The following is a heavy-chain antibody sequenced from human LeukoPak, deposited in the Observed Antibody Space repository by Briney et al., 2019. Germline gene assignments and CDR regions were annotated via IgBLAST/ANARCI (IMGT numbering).Heavy chain of an antibody. CDR2: IYYSGST. V-gene: IGHV4-39*07. CDR3: ASGDAIAAARLYYFDY. Sequence: PSETLSLTCTVSGGSISSSSYYWGWIRQPPGKGLEWIGSIYYSGSTYYNPSLKSRVTISVDTSKNQFSLKLSSVTAADTAVYYCASGDAIAAARLYYFDYWGQGTLVTVSS. D-gene: IGHD6-13*01. CDR1: GGSISSSSYY. J-gene: IGHJ4*02.